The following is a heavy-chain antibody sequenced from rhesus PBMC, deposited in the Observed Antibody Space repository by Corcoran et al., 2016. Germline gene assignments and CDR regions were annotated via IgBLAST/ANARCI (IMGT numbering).Heavy chain of an antibody. V-gene: IGHV4S7*01. Sequence: QVQLKESGPGLVKPSETLSLTCAVSGGSISSGYDGGWIRHPPGKGLEWIVTIYSSTGNTYYDPSLKSRATISNDTSKNQFSLKLSSVTAADTAVYYCARSSSGGGAVFDYWGQGVLVTVSS. CDR2: IYSSTGNT. CDR3: ARSSSGGGAVFDY. CDR1: GGSISSGYD. J-gene: IGHJ4*01. D-gene: IGHD6-31*01.